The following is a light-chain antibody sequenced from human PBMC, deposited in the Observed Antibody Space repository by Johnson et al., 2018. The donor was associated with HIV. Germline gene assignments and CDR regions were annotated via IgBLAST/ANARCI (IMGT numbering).Light chain of an antibody. CDR2: DNN. Sequence: QSVLTQPPSVSAAPGQKVTISCSGSSSNIGDNYVSWYQQLPGTAPKLLIYDNNKRPSGIPDRFSGSKSGTSATLGITGLQTGDEADYYCGTWDSSLSAYVLGTGPKVTV. CDR3: GTWDSSLSAYV. J-gene: IGLJ1*01. V-gene: IGLV1-51*01. CDR1: SSNIGDNY.